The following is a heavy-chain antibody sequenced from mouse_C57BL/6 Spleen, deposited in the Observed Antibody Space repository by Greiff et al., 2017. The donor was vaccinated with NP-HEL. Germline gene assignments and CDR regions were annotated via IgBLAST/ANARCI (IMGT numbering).Heavy chain of an antibody. Sequence: EVKVVESGGGLVQPKGSLKLSCAASGFSFNTYAMNWVRQAPGKGLEWVARIRSKSNNYATYYADSVKDRFTISRDDSESMLYLQMNNLKTEDTAMYYCVRQGMVTPFDYWGQGTTLTVSS. V-gene: IGHV10-1*01. D-gene: IGHD2-2*01. CDR1: GFSFNTYA. J-gene: IGHJ2*01. CDR3: VRQGMVTPFDY. CDR2: IRSKSNNYAT.